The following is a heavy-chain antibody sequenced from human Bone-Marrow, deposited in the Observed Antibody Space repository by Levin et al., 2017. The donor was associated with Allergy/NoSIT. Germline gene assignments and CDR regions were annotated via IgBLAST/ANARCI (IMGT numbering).Heavy chain of an antibody. J-gene: IGHJ4*02. V-gene: IGHV1-18*01. CDR3: ARDEDDSPGRSGLDY. Sequence: GESLKISCNVFGDSFNNYGFSWVRQAPGQGLEWLAWISAYSEKTHFAQKVQGRVTLTTDSSSRTVYMEMRGLTSDDTAVYYCARDEDDSPGRSGLDYWGQGTLVTVSS. CDR2: ISAYSEKT. CDR1: GDSFNNYG. D-gene: IGHD6-25*01.